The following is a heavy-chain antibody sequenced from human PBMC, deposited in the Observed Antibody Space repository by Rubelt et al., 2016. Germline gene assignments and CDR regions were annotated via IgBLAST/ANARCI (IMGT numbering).Heavy chain of an antibody. CDR3: AKTRAYSYGPYDY. J-gene: IGHJ4*02. CDR2: ISSRTSYI. Sequence: VQLVESGGGLTKPGGSLRLSCAASGFTFSSYSMNWVRQAPGKGLEWVSCISSRTSYIYYADSLQGRLTLSRDNAKNSLYLQMNSLRAEDTAVYYCAKTRAYSYGPYDYWGQGTLVTVSS. CDR1: GFTFSSYS. V-gene: IGHV3-21*04. D-gene: IGHD5-18*01.